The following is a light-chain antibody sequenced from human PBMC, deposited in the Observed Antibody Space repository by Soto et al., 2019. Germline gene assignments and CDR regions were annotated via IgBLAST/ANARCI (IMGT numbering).Light chain of an antibody. CDR1: SSDVGGYNS. V-gene: IGLV2-14*01. CDR2: EVN. J-gene: IGLJ1*01. CDR3: TSYTKSNTYV. Sequence: QSALTQPASVSGSPGQSITVSCTGTSSDVGGYNSVSWYQQHPGKTPKLMIFEVNNRPSGVSNRFSGSKSGNTASLTISGLQAEDEADYYCTSYTKSNTYVFGTGTKVTVL.